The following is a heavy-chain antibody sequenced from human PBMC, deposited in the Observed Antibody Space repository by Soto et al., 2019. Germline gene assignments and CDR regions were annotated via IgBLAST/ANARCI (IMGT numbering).Heavy chain of an antibody. D-gene: IGHD6-6*01. CDR2: ISWNRGSI. CDR1: GFTFDDYA. V-gene: IGHV3-9*01. CDR3: AKDVGEYSSSSYDY. J-gene: IGHJ4*02. Sequence: EVQLVESGGGLVQPGRSLRLSCAASGFTFDDYAMHWVRQAPGKGLERVSGISWNRGSIGYAYSVKGRFTISRDNAQNSLYLQMISLRAADTALYYCAKDVGEYSSSSYDYWGQGTLVTVSS.